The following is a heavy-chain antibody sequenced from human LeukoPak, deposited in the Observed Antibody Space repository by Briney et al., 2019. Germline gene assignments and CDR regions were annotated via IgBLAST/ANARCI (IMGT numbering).Heavy chain of an antibody. V-gene: IGHV4-39*01. CDR3: ARAYSGSYGTFDY. CDR2: IYYSGST. Sequence: ASETLSLTCTVSGGSISSSSYYWGWIRQPPGKGLEWIGSIYYSGSTYYNPSLKSRVTMSVDTSKNQFSLKLSSVTAADTAVYYCARAYSGSYGTFDYWGQGTLVTVSS. CDR1: GGSISSSSYY. J-gene: IGHJ4*02. D-gene: IGHD1-26*01.